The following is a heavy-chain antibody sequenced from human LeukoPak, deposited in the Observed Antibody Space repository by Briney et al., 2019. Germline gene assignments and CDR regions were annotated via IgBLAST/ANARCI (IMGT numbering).Heavy chain of an antibody. Sequence: SETLSLTCTDSGDSVSSGSYYWSWIRQPPGKGLEWIGYIYYSGSTNYNPSLKSRVTVSVDTSKNQFSLKLSSVTAADTAVYYCAAGVVPPYYFDYWGQGTLVTVSS. D-gene: IGHD2-21*01. CDR2: IYYSGST. CDR3: AAGVVPPYYFDY. J-gene: IGHJ4*02. V-gene: IGHV4-61*01. CDR1: GDSVSSGSYY.